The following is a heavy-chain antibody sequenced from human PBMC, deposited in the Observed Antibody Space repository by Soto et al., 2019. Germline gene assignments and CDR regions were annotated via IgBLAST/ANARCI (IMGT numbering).Heavy chain of an antibody. CDR3: ARGGFYCSGGSCYSTDAFDI. D-gene: IGHD2-15*01. Sequence: AASVKVSCKASGYTFTSYAMHWVRQAPGQRLEWMGWINAGNGNTKYSQKFQGRVTITRDTSASTAYMELSSLRSEDTAVYYCARGGFYCSGGSCYSTDAFDIWGQGTMVTVS. CDR2: INAGNGNT. V-gene: IGHV1-3*01. CDR1: GYTFTSYA. J-gene: IGHJ3*02.